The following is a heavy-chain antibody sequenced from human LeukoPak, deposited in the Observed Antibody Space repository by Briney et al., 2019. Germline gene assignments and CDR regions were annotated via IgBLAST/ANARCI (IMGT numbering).Heavy chain of an antibody. CDR3: AIIVATITRHYYYYYTDV. V-gene: IGHV3-74*01. CDR2: IKSDGTTT. CDR1: GVTFSNYW. D-gene: IGHD5-12*01. J-gene: IGHJ6*03. Sequence: GGSLRLSCAASGVTFSNYWMHWVRQAPGKGPVWVSRIKSDGTTTNYADSVKGRFTISRDNAKNTLYLQMNGLRVEDTAVYYFAIIVATITRHYYYYYTDVWGQGTPVTVSS.